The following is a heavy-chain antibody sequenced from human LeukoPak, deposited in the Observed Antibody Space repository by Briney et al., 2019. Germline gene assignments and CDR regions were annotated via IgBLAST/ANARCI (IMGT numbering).Heavy chain of an antibody. Sequence: ASVKVSCKASGYTFTGYYMHCVRQAPGQGLEWMGWINPNSGGTNYAQKFQGRVTMTRDTSISTAYMELSRLRSDDTAVYYCARGQYQLLPYNWFDPWGQGTLVTVSS. V-gene: IGHV1-2*02. J-gene: IGHJ5*02. CDR1: GYTFTGYY. D-gene: IGHD2-2*01. CDR2: INPNSGGT. CDR3: ARGQYQLLPYNWFDP.